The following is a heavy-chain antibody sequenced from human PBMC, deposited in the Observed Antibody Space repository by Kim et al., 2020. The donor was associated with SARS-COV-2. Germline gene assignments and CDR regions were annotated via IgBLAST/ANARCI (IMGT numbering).Heavy chain of an antibody. J-gene: IGHJ4*02. V-gene: IGHV3-7*01. CDR3: ARAGYSSASAY. CDR2: IKKDGSEK. D-gene: IGHD6-19*01. Sequence: GGSLRLSCAASGFTFSNYWMSWVRQAPGKGLEWVANIKKDGSEKYYADSLKGRFTISRDNAKNSLYLEMDSLRADDTAVYYCARAGYSSASAYWGQGTLV. CDR1: GFTFSNYW.